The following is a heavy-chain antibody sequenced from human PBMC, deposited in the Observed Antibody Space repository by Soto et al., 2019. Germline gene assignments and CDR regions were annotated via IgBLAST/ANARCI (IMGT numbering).Heavy chain of an antibody. D-gene: IGHD6-13*01. J-gene: IGHJ3*02. CDR3: ARGTGYSSSWFAFDI. V-gene: IGHV3-30*04. Sequence: GGSLRLSCAASGFTFSSYAMHWVRQAPGKGLEWVAVISYDGSNKYYADSVKGRFTISRDNSKNTLYLQMNSLRAEDTAVYYCARGTGYSSSWFAFDIWGQGTMVTVSS. CDR1: GFTFSSYA. CDR2: ISYDGSNK.